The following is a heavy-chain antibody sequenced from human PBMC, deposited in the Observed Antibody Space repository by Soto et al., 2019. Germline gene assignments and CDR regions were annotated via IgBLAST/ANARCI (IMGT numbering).Heavy chain of an antibody. D-gene: IGHD3-9*01. V-gene: IGHV3-30-3*01. CDR2: ISYDGSNK. Sequence: GGSLRLSCAASGFTFSSYAMHWVRQAPGKGLEWVAVISYDGSNKYYADSVKGRFTISRDNSKNTMYLQMNSLRPEDTAVYYCARDSKVSRYFDWLRNTNWFDPWGQGPLVTVSS. J-gene: IGHJ5*02. CDR3: ARDSKVSRYFDWLRNTNWFDP. CDR1: GFTFSSYA.